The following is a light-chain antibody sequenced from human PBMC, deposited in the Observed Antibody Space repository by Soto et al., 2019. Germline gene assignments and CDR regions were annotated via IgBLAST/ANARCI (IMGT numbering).Light chain of an antibody. CDR2: GAS. J-gene: IGKJ2*01. Sequence: EIVMTQSPATLSVSPGERATLSCRASQSVSSNLAWYQQKPGQAPRLLIYGASTRATGIPARFSGSGSGTEITTSMRGLKSDDFGVYYCKQYIDCLPYNFGQGKKVDI. V-gene: IGKV3-15*01. CDR3: KQYIDCLPYN. CDR1: QSVSSN.